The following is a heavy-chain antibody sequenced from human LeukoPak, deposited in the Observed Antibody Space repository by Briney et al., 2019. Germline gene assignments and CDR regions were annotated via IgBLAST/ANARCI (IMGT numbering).Heavy chain of an antibody. J-gene: IGHJ6*04. CDR2: IIPILGIA. CDR3: AREGIPGPKDV. CDR1: GGTFSSYA. D-gene: IGHD2-21*01. V-gene: IGHV1-69*04. Sequence: SVKVSCKASGGTFSSYAISWVRQAPGQGLEWMGRIIPILGIANYAQKFQGRVTITADKSTSTAYMELSSLRSEDTAVYYCAREGIPGPKDVWGKGTTVTVSS.